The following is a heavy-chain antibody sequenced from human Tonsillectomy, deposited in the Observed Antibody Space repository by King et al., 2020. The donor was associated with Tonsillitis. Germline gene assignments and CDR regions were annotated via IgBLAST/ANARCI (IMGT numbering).Heavy chain of an antibody. J-gene: IGHJ4*02. V-gene: IGHV4-59*01. CDR1: GGSISNYY. Sequence: VQLQESGPGLVKPSETLSLTFTVSGGSISNYYWSLIRQPPGKGLEWIVYMSVIWLTNYNPPLRSRVTLSPDTSKNHFSLKLCSVTAADTAVYHCARDFGTGTYDNRPLYNWGQGALVTVSS. D-gene: IGHD3-10*01. CDR2: MSVIWLT. CDR3: ARDFGTGTYDNRPLYN.